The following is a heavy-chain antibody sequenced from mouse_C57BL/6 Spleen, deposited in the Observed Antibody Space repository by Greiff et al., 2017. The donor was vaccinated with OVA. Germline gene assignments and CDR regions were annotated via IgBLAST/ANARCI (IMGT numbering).Heavy chain of an antibody. Sequence: EVKLVESGAELVRPGASVKLSCTASGFNIKDDYMHWVKQRPEQGLEWIGWIDPENGDTEYASKFQGKATITADTSSNTAYLQLSSLTSEDTAVYYCTTYGTNDYWGQGTTLTVSS. D-gene: IGHD2-1*01. CDR2: IDPENGDT. V-gene: IGHV14-4*01. CDR3: TTYGTNDY. J-gene: IGHJ2*01. CDR1: GFNIKDDY.